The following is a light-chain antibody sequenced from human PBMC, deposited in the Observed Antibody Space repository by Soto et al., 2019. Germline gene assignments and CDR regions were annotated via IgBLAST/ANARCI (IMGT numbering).Light chain of an antibody. CDR1: SSDVGGYNY. Sequence: QSALTQPPSASGSPGQSVTISCTGTSSDVGGYNYVSWYQQHPGKAPKLMIYEVSKRPSGVPDRFSGSKSGNTASLTVSGLQAEDEADYYRSSYAGSNNFLYVFGTGTKLTVL. CDR3: SSYAGSNNFLYV. CDR2: EVS. J-gene: IGLJ1*01. V-gene: IGLV2-8*01.